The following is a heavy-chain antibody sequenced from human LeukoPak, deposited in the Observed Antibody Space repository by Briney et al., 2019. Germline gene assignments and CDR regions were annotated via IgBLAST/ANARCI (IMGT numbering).Heavy chain of an antibody. V-gene: IGHV3-48*03. CDR2: ISSSGSTI. CDR1: GFTFSSYE. CDR3: AELGITMIGGV. J-gene: IGHJ6*04. Sequence: GGSLRLSCAASGFTFSSYEMNWVRQAPGKVLEWVSYISSSGSTIYYADSVKGRFTISRDNAKNSLYLQMNSLRAEDTAVYYCAELGITMIGGVWGKGTTVTISS. D-gene: IGHD3-10*02.